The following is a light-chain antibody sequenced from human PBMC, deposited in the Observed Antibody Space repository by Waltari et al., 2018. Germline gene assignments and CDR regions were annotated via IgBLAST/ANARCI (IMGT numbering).Light chain of an antibody. CDR3: QHYVGLPVT. Sequence: ENVLTQSPGPPSFSPGERATVSCKASQSGTTYLAWYQQKPGQAPTLLIYGASTRATGIPDRFSGSGSGTDFSLTISSLEPDDFAVYYCQHYVGLPVTFGQGTTVEI. J-gene: IGKJ1*01. V-gene: IGKV3-20*01. CDR2: GAS. CDR1: QSGTTY.